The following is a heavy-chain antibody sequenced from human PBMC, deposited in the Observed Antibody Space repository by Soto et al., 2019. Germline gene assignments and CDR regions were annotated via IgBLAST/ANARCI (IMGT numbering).Heavy chain of an antibody. V-gene: IGHV4-59*01. J-gene: IGHJ6*02. CDR1: GGSISSYY. D-gene: IGHD4-17*01. Sequence: SETLSLTCTVSGGSISSYYWSWIRQPPGKGLEWIGYIYYSGSTNYNPSPKSRVTISVDTSKNQFSLKLSSVTAADTAVYYCARVSSLSTVTTYYYYYGMDVWGQGTTVTVSS. CDR2: IYYSGST. CDR3: ARVSSLSTVTTYYYYYGMDV.